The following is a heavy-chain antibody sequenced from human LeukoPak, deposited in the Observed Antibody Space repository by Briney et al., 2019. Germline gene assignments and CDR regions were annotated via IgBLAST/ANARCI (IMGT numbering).Heavy chain of an antibody. CDR1: GGTFSSYA. V-gene: IGHV1-69*01. CDR3: ARNGHGDSWFDP. CDR2: IIPIFGIA. J-gene: IGHJ5*02. D-gene: IGHD4-17*01. Sequence: ASVKVSCKASGGTFSSYAISWVRQAPGQGLEWMGGIIPIFGIANYAQKFQGRVTITADESTSTAYMELSSLRSEDTAVYYCARNGHGDSWFDPWGQGTLVTVSS.